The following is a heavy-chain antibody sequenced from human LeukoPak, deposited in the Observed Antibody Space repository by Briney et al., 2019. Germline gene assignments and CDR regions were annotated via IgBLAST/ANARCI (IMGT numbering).Heavy chain of an antibody. CDR3: ARDSDWDALATPDAFDI. Sequence: TGGSLRLSCAASGFSFSSYGMHWVRQAPGKGLEWVAFIQFDATTKYYADSVKGRFAISRDNSKSTLSLQINSLRPEDTAVYYCARDSDWDALATPDAFDIWGQGTMVTVSS. V-gene: IGHV3-30*02. CDR1: GFSFSSYG. J-gene: IGHJ3*02. CDR2: IQFDATTK. D-gene: IGHD5-12*01.